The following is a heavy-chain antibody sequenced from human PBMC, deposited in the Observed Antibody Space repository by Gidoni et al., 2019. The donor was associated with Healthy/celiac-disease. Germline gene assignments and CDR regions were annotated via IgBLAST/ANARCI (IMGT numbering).Heavy chain of an antibody. CDR2: ISSSSSYI. J-gene: IGHJ4*02. D-gene: IGHD4-17*01. Sequence: EVQLVESGGGLVKPGGSLRLSCAAPGFTFSSYSMNWVRQAPGKGLEWVSSISSSSSYIYYADSVKGRFTISRDNAKNSLYLQMNSLRAEDTAVYYCARGATTGSFDYWGQGTLVTVSS. CDR1: GFTFSSYS. CDR3: ARGATTGSFDY. V-gene: IGHV3-21*01.